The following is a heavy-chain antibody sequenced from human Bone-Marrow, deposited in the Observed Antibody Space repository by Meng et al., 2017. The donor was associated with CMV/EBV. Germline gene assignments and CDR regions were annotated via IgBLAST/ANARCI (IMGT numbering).Heavy chain of an antibody. Sequence: SGGSISNKNWWSWVRQPPGKGLEWIGEIFHSGSTNYNPSLKSRVIISVDRSKNHFSLKLNSVTAADTAVYYCARSMAGGLWFGELKGWGQGTLVTVSS. D-gene: IGHD3-10*01. CDR3: ARSMAGGLWFGELKG. V-gene: IGHV4-4*02. J-gene: IGHJ4*02. CDR2: IFHSGST. CDR1: GGSISNKNW.